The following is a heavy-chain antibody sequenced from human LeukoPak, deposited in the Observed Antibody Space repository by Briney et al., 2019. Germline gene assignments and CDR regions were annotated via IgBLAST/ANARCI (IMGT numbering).Heavy chain of an antibody. D-gene: IGHD5-18*01. V-gene: IGHV4-34*01. CDR2: INHSGST. J-gene: IGHJ3*02. Sequence: SETLSLTCAVYGGSFSGYYWSWIRQPPGKGLEWIGEINHSGSTNYNPSLKSRVTISVDTSKNQFSLKLSSVTAADTAVYYCARGSLSFVDKAMVTSAFDIWGKGTMVTVSS. CDR3: ARGSLSFVDKAMVTSAFDI. CDR1: GGSFSGYY.